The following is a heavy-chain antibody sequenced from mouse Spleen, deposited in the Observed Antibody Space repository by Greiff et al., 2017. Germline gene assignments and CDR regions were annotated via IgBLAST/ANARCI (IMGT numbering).Heavy chain of an antibody. D-gene: IGHD1-1*01. V-gene: IGHV5-9-3*01. CDR1: GFTFSSYA. J-gene: IGHJ2*01. CDR3: ARHGDYYGSSFDY. CDR2: ISSGGSYT. Sequence: EVHLVESGGGLVKPGGSLKLSCAASGFTFSSYAMSWVRQTPEKRLEWVATISSGGSYTYYPDSVKGRFTISRDNAKNTLYLQMSSLRSEDTAMYYCARHGDYYGSSFDYWGQGTTLTVSS.